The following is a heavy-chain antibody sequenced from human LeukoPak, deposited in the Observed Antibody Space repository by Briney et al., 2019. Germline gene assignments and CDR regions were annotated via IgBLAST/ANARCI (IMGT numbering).Heavy chain of an antibody. CDR3: ARGASLVVVVPAATWFDP. V-gene: IGHV4-39*07. CDR2: MSSSGRT. J-gene: IGHJ5*02. CDR1: GDSMSSTTYF. Sequence: SETLSLTCTVSGDSMSSTTYFWGWIRQPPGKGLEWIGSMSSSGRTFYNPSLKSRVTISVDTSKNQFSLKLSSVTAADTAVYYCARGASLVVVVPAATWFDPWGQGTLVTVSS. D-gene: IGHD2-2*01.